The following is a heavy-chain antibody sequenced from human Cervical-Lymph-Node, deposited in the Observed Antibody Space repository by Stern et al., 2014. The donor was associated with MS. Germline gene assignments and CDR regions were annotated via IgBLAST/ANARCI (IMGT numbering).Heavy chain of an antibody. CDR1: GYTFTRNA. CDR3: ARVKPAAILDS. V-gene: IGHV7-4-1*02. CDR2: INTNPVIT. Sequence: QVQLVQSGSELKKPGASVKVSCKASGYTFTRNAMNLVRQAPGQRLEWVGWINTNPVITSDAQAFTGRFVFSFDTSVSTAYLQISSLKAEDTAIYYCARVKPAAILDSWGQGTLVTVSS. J-gene: IGHJ4*02. D-gene: IGHD2-2*01.